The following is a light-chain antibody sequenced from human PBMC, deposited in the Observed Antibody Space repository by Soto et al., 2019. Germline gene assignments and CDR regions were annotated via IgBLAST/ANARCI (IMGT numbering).Light chain of an antibody. Sequence: AVPMTQSKFSLPASVGDRVTITCRASQGIRDDLSWYQQKAGKAPKLLIFTASKLNSGVPSRFSGSFSGTNFSLTITDLQPEDCATYYCLQAYIYPRTFGQGTKVDI. CDR1: QGIRDD. J-gene: IGKJ1*01. CDR2: TAS. CDR3: LQAYIYPRT. V-gene: IGKV1-6*01.